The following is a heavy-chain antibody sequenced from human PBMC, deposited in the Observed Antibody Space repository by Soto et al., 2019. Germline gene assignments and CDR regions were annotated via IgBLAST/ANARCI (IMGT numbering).Heavy chain of an antibody. Sequence: NLSLTCTVSGGSISSGDYYWSWIRQPPGKGLEWIGYIYYSGSTYYNPSLKSRVTISVDTSKNQFSLKLSSVTAADTAVYYCARSRKTYYDCGSGYQRPGGMDVWGQGTTVSVSS. CDR1: GGSISSGDYY. CDR2: IYYSGST. V-gene: IGHV4-30-4*01. J-gene: IGHJ6*02. D-gene: IGHD3-3*01. CDR3: ARSRKTYYDCGSGYQRPGGMDV.